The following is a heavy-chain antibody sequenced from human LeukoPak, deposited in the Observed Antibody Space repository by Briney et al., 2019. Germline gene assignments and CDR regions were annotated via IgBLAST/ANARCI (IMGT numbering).Heavy chain of an antibody. CDR1: GDRLTNNW. D-gene: IGHD6-13*01. V-gene: IGHV5-51*01. CDR3: ARHPGGQQLVLAFDI. CDR2: IYPGDSDT. Sequence: GESLKISCKISGDRLTNNWIGWVRQMPGKGLEWMGIIYPGDSDTRYSPSFQGQVTISADKSISTAYLQWSSLKASDTAMYYCARHPGGQQLVLAFDIWGQGTMVTVSS. J-gene: IGHJ3*02.